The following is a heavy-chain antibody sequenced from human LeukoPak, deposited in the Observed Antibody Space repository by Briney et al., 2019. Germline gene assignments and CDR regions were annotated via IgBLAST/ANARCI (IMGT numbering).Heavy chain of an antibody. CDR1: GYTFTDYY. V-gene: IGHV1-2*02. CDR2: IDPKIGGT. D-gene: IGHD3-9*01. J-gene: IGHJ4*02. CDR3: ARDSSRRPQNYDIATSFSTDY. Sequence: ASVKVSCKASGYTFTDYYIHWVRQAPGQGLEWMGWIDPKIGGTNYAQRFQGRVSMTSDTSITTAYMELRRVTSDDTAVYYCARDSSRRPQNYDIATSFSTDYWGQGTLVTVSS.